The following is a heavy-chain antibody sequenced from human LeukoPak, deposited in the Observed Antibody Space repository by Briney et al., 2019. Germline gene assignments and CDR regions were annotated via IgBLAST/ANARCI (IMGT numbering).Heavy chain of an antibody. CDR1: GGSISSYY. CDR3: ARDMAIFEVVMPPLYYYYYYMDV. D-gene: IGHD3-3*01. J-gene: IGHJ6*03. CDR2: IYTSGST. Sequence: SETLSLTCTVSGGSISSYYWSWIRQPAGKGLEWIGRIYTSGSTNYNPSLKSRVTMSVDTSKNQFSLKLSSVTAADTAVYYCARDMAIFEVVMPPLYYYYYYMDVWGKGTTVTVSS. V-gene: IGHV4-4*07.